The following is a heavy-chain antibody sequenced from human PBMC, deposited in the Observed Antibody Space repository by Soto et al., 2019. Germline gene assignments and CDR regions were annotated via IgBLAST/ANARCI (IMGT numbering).Heavy chain of an antibody. Sequence: QVQLQQWGAGLLKPSETLSLTCAVYGGSFSGYYWSWIRQPPGKGLEWIGEINHSGSTNYNPSLKSRVNRSVDTSKDQVSLKLSSVTAADTAVYYCARRGTGYSGGWSPRRNFEDWGQGTLVTVSS. CDR3: ARRGTGYSGGWSPRRNFED. D-gene: IGHD6-19*01. CDR1: GGSFSGYY. V-gene: IGHV4-34*01. J-gene: IGHJ4*02. CDR2: INHSGST.